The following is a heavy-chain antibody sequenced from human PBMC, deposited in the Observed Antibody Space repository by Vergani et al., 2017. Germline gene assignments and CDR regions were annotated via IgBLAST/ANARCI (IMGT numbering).Heavy chain of an antibody. CDR2: IRYDGSDK. D-gene: IGHD4-17*01. Sequence: QVPLVESGGGVVQPGGSLRLSCAASGFTFNIYGMHWVRQAPGKGLEWVAFIRYDGSDKYYADSVKGRFTISRDNSMNTLYLQMNSLRADDTAVYYCAKVLTTVTIPNYFDSWGQGTLVTVSS. J-gene: IGHJ4*02. V-gene: IGHV3-30*02. CDR1: GFTFNIYG. CDR3: AKVLTTVTIPNYFDS.